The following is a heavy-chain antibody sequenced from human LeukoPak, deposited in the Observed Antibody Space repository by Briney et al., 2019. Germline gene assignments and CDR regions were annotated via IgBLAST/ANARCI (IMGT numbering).Heavy chain of an antibody. CDR2: IYNSGYT. J-gene: IGHJ4*02. CDR1: GASISPYY. V-gene: IGHV4-4*07. D-gene: IGHD1-14*01. CDR3: ARGNNSPWDY. Sequence: SSETLSLTCTVSGASISPYYWSWIRQPAGKGLEWIGHIYNSGYTNYNPSLESRVTMSLDTSKNEFSLKLSSVTAADTALYHCARGNNSPWDYWGQGILVTVSS.